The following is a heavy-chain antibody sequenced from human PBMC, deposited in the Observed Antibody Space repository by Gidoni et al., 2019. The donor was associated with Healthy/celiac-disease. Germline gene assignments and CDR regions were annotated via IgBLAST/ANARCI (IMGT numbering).Heavy chain of an antibody. CDR3: ARDYYDSSGYRLRYFDY. Sequence: QVQLVESVGGLVKPGGSLRLSGAASGFTFRANYMTGIRHAPGKGLEWGSYISSSGSTIYDADSVKGRFTISRDNAKNSLYLQMNSLRAEDTAVYYCARDYYDSSGYRLRYFDYWGQGTLVTVSS. CDR2: ISSSGSTI. V-gene: IGHV3-11*01. D-gene: IGHD3-22*01. J-gene: IGHJ4*02. CDR1: GFTFRANY.